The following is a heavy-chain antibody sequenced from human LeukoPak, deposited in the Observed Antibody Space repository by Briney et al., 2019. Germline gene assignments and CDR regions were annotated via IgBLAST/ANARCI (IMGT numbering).Heavy chain of an antibody. V-gene: IGHV3-49*04. J-gene: IGHJ6*02. Sequence: PGGSLRLSCTASGFTFGDYAMSWVRQAPGKGLEWVGFIRSKAYGGTTEYAASAKGRFTISRDDSKSIAYLQMNSLKTEDTAVYYCTRVGGYSYGDYGYYYYYYGMDVWGQGTTVTVSS. CDR3: TRVGGYSYGDYGYYYYYYGMDV. D-gene: IGHD4-17*01. CDR2: IRSKAYGGTT. CDR1: GFTFGDYA.